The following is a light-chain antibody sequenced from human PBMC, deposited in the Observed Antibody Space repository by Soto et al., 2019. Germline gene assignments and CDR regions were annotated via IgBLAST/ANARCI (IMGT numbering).Light chain of an antibody. V-gene: IGKV1-5*03. Sequence: DIQMTQSPSTLSASVGDRVTITCRASQSFRSWLAWYQQKPGKAPNLLIYKASSLESGVPSRFSGSGSGTEFTLTISSLQPDDFATYYCQQYKSYPLTFGGGTKVEIK. J-gene: IGKJ4*01. CDR2: KAS. CDR1: QSFRSW. CDR3: QQYKSYPLT.